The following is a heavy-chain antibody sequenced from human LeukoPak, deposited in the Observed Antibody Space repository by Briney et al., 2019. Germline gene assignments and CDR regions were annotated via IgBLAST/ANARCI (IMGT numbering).Heavy chain of an antibody. CDR3: ARGGVGVNWFDP. D-gene: IGHD2-8*01. Sequence: ASVKVSCKASGYTFTGYYMHWVRQAPGQGLEWMGWIAPYNGNMNYAQKFQDRVTMTTDTSTSTAYMEVRSLRSDDTAVYYCARGGVGVNWFDPWGQGTLVTVSS. V-gene: IGHV1-18*04. J-gene: IGHJ5*02. CDR1: GYTFTGYY. CDR2: IAPYNGNM.